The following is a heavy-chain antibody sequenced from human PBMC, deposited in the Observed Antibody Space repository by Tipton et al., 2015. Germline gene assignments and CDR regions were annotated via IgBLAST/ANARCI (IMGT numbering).Heavy chain of an antibody. Sequence: TLSLTCTVSGGSISSSSYYWAWIRQPPGKGLEWIGSLYFSGSTYYNPSLKSRVTISIDRFKNQFSLKLSSVTAADTSVYYCVGPANHGFDVWGQGTMVTVSS. CDR2: LYFSGST. V-gene: IGHV4-39*01. J-gene: IGHJ3*01. CDR1: GGSISSSSYY. CDR3: VGPANHGFDV.